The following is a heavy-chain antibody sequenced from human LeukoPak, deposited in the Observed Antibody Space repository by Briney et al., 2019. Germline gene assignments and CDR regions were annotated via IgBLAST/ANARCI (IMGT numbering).Heavy chain of an antibody. CDR1: EFTFSTYT. D-gene: IGHD3-22*01. Sequence: GSLRLSCAASEFTFSTYTMHWVRQAPGKGLEWVSAISGSAGSTYYADSVKGRFTISRDNSKNTLYLQMNSLRAEDTAVYYCAKVPGGFTMMGRFDPWGQGTLVTVSS. CDR2: ISGSAGST. CDR3: AKVPGGFTMMGRFDP. V-gene: IGHV3-23*01. J-gene: IGHJ5*02.